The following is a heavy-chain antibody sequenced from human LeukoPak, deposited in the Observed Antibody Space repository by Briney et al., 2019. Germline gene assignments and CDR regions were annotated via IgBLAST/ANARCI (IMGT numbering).Heavy chain of an antibody. Sequence: GGSLRLSCAASGFTFSSYWMHWVRQAPGKGLVWVSRINSDGSSTSYADSVKGRFTISRDNAKNTLYLQMNSLRAEDTAVYYCARGGATYYYDSSGYRYWGQGTLVTVSS. CDR1: GFTFSSYW. V-gene: IGHV3-74*01. CDR2: INSDGSST. D-gene: IGHD3-22*01. CDR3: ARGGATYYYDSSGYRY. J-gene: IGHJ4*02.